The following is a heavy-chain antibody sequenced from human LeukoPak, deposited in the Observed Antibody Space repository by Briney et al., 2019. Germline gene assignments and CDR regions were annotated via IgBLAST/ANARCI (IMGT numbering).Heavy chain of an antibody. CDR2: ISSSSSYI. J-gene: IGHJ5*02. CDR3: AKALGYYYASGQSPWGLDQ. CDR1: GFTFSSYS. Sequence: GGSLRLSCAASGFTFSSYSMNWVRQAPGKGLEWVSSISSSSSYIYYADSVKGRFTISRDNAKNSLYLQMNSLRAEDTALYYCAKALGYYYASGQSPWGLDQWGQGTLVTVSS. D-gene: IGHD3-10*01. V-gene: IGHV3-21*04.